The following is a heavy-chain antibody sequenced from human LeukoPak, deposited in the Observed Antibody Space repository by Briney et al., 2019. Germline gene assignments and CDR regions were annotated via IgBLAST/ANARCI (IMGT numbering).Heavy chain of an antibody. V-gene: IGHV4-61*02. D-gene: IGHD3-3*01. CDR1: GGSISSGSYY. CDR2: IYTSGST. J-gene: IGHJ4*02. CDR3: ARTYYDFWSGYPPTDX. Sequence: SETLSLTCTVSGGSISSGSYYWSWIRQPAGKGLEWIGRIYTSGSTNYNPSLKSRVTISVDTSKNQFSLKLSSVTAADTAVYXXARTYYDFWSGYPPTDXXGQXXXXTV.